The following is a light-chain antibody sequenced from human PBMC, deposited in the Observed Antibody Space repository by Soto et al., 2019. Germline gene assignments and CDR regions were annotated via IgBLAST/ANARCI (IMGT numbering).Light chain of an antibody. CDR2: GNN. CDR1: SSNIGAGYD. Sequence: QSVLTQPPSMSGAPGQRVTVSCTGSSSNIGAGYDVHWYQQLPGTAPKLVIYGNNNRPSGVPDRFSGSKSGTSASLAITGIQAEDEAIYYCQSYDRSLSGCVFGTGTKLTVL. CDR3: QSYDRSLSGCV. V-gene: IGLV1-40*01. J-gene: IGLJ1*01.